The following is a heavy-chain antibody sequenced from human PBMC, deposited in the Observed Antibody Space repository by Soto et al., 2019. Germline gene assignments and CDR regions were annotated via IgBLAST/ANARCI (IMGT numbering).Heavy chain of an antibody. D-gene: IGHD3-22*01. CDR2: IYYSGST. CDR1: GGSISSYY. CDR3: ARDLYYYDSSGYRYYYYGMDV. V-gene: IGHV4-59*01. J-gene: IGHJ6*02. Sequence: SETLSLTCTVSGGSISSYYWSWIRQPPGEGLEWIGYIYYSGSTNYNPSLKSRVTISVDTSKNQFSLKLSSVTAADTAVYYCARDLYYYDSSGYRYYYYGMDVWGQGTTVTVSS.